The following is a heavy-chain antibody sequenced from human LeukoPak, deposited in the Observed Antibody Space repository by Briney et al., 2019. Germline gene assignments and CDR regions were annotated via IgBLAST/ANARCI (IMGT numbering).Heavy chain of an antibody. D-gene: IGHD3-10*01. CDR2: ISSSSSYI. V-gene: IGHV3-21*01. J-gene: IGHJ6*02. CDR1: GFTFSSYS. Sequence: GGSLRLSCAASGFTFSSYSMNWVRQAPGKGLEWVSSISSSSSYIYHADSVKGRFTISRDNAKNSLYLQMNSLRDEDTAVYYCARESTFGYYYYGMDVWGQGTTVTVSS. CDR3: ARESTFGYYYYGMDV.